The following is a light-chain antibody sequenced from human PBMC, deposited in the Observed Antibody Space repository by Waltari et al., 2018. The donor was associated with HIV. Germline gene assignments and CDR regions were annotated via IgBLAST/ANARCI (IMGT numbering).Light chain of an antibody. CDR2: WAS. CDR1: QSVLYSSNNKNY. Sequence: DIVMTQSPDSLVVSLGERATINCKSNQSVLYSSNNKNYLAWYQQKPGQPPKLLIYWASTRESGVPDRFSGSGSGTDFTLTISSLQAEDVAVYYCQQYYSTPLTFGGGTKVEIK. V-gene: IGKV4-1*01. CDR3: QQYYSTPLT. J-gene: IGKJ4*01.